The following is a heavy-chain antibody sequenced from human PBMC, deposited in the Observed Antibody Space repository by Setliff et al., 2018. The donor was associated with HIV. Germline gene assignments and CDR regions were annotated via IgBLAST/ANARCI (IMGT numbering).Heavy chain of an antibody. CDR1: GGAFSDYF. D-gene: IGHD3-10*01. V-gene: IGHV4-34*01. CDR2: IRPSGGT. J-gene: IGHJ3*02. Sequence: KPSETLSLTGAVYGGAFSDYFWTWIRQRPGKGLGWIGKIRPSGGTNYNPSLKSRVTISVDSAKNQFSLKLSSVTAADTAVYFCARTLWFEESASYDAFDIWGQGTMVTVS. CDR3: ARTLWFEESASYDAFDI.